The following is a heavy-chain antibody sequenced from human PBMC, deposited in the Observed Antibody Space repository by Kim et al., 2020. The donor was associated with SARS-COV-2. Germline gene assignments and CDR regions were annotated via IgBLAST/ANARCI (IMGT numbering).Heavy chain of an antibody. J-gene: IGHJ4*02. CDR3: ARRQFTSGWYYFDY. Sequence: GGSLRPSCAASGFTFSSHWMHWVRQAPGKGLVWVSRINSDGSTTSYGDSVKGRFTISRDNAKNTLYLQMNSLRAEDTAVYYCARRQFTSGWYYFDYWGQG. V-gene: IGHV3-74*01. D-gene: IGHD6-19*01. CDR2: INSDGSTT. CDR1: GFTFSSHW.